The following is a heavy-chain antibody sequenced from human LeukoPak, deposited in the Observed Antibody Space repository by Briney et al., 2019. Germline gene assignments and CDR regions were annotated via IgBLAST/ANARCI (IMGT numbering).Heavy chain of an antibody. D-gene: IGHD3-9*01. CDR3: ARWGKYFDWSSVYMDV. Sequence: GGSLRLSCAASGFTFSSYWMHWVRQAPGEGLVGVSRIKSDGSSTDYADSVKGRFTISRDNAKSTLYLQMNSLRAEDTAVYYCARWGKYFDWSSVYMDVWGKGTTVTVSS. CDR1: GFTFSSYW. V-gene: IGHV3-74*01. CDR2: IKSDGSST. J-gene: IGHJ6*03.